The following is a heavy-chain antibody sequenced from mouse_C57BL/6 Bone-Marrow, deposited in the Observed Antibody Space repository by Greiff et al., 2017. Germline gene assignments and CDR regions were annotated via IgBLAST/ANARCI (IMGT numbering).Heavy chain of an antibody. CDR3: ARSGSYSNYFAWFAY. D-gene: IGHD2-5*01. V-gene: IGHV1-81*01. CDR2: IYPRRSNT. CDR1: GYTFTSYG. Sequence: QVQLKESGAELARPGASVKLSCKASGYTFTSYGISWVKQRTGQGLEWIGEIYPRRSNTYYNEKFKGQATLTADKSSSTAYMELRSLTSEDSAVYFCARSGSYSNYFAWFAYWGQGTMVTVSA. J-gene: IGHJ3*01.